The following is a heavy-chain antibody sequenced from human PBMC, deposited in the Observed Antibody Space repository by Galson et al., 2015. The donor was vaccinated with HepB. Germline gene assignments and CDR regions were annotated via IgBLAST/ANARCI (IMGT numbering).Heavy chain of an antibody. CDR2: IRRSGDVT. V-gene: IGHV3-23*01. CDR3: ATSNHYGPGSYWFFDY. D-gene: IGHD3-10*01. CDR1: GFSFSNYA. Sequence: SLRLSCAASGFSFSNYAMSWVRQAPGKGLEWVSGIRRSGDVTYYADSMKGRFTISRDNSKNTLYLQMNSLKAEDTAVYYCATSNHYGPGSYWFFDYWGQGTLVTVSS. J-gene: IGHJ4*02.